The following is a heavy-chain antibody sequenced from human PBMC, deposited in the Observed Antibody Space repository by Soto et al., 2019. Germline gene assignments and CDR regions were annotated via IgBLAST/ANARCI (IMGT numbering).Heavy chain of an antibody. Sequence: PVGSLRLSCAASGFTFSSYWMHWVRQAPGKGLVWVSRVNSDGSITNHADAVKGRFTISRDNAKNTLYLQMDGLRAEDTAVYYCARVGATTWYWGQGTLVTVSS. D-gene: IGHD1-26*01. CDR2: VNSDGSIT. V-gene: IGHV3-74*01. CDR1: GFTFSSYW. CDR3: ARVGATTWY. J-gene: IGHJ4*02.